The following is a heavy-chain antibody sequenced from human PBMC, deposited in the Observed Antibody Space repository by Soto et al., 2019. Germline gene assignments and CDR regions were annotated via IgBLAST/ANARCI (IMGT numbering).Heavy chain of an antibody. CDR1: GFTFDDYA. D-gene: IGHD6-19*01. Sequence: EVQLVESGGGLVQPGRSLRLSCAASGFTFDDYAMHWVRQAPGKGLEWVSGISWNSGRIGYADSVKGRFTISRDNAKNSLYLQMNSLRAEDTALYYCAKDTGQWLVPLFDYWGQGTLVTVSS. CDR3: AKDTGQWLVPLFDY. CDR2: ISWNSGRI. J-gene: IGHJ4*02. V-gene: IGHV3-9*01.